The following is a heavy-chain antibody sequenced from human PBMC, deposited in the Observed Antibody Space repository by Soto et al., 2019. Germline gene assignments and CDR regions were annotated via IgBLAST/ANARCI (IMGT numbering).Heavy chain of an antibody. CDR2: IKPDGSET. J-gene: IGHJ3*02. D-gene: IGHD3-10*01. CDR3: ARDPSFGAFDI. CDR1: GFTFRSSW. Sequence: EVQLVESGGGLVQPGGSLSLSCEASGFTFRSSWMSWVRQAPGKGLEWVSYIKPDGSETYYVDSVRGRFTISRDNAKNSRYLQMNRLRSEYTALYYCARDPSFGAFDIWGQGMMVTVS. V-gene: IGHV3-7*01.